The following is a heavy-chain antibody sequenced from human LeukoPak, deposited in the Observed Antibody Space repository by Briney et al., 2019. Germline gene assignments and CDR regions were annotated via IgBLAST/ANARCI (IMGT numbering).Heavy chain of an antibody. CDR2: ISPNSGGT. CDR3: ARDYVGDNWFDP. V-gene: IGHV1-2*02. J-gene: IGHJ5*02. D-gene: IGHD3-16*01. CDR1: GYTFSGYY. Sequence: ASVKVSCKASGYTFSGYYMHWVRQAPGQGLEWMGWISPNSGGTNYAQKFQGRVTMTRDTSISTAYMELSRLRSDDTAVYYCARDYVGDNWFDPWGQGTLVTVSS.